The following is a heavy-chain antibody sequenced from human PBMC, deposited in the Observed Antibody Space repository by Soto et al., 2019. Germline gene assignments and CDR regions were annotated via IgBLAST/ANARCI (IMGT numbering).Heavy chain of an antibody. J-gene: IGHJ5*01. V-gene: IGHV6-1*01. Sequence: SQTLSLTCAISGDSVSTNRATWDWIRQSPSRGLEWLGRTYYRSKWYNDYAVSVQGRITINPDTSTNPFYLHLNSMTPDDHAVYYCVRLIGNSWLDSWGQGTLVTVSS. CDR3: VRLIGNSWLDS. D-gene: IGHD2-8*01. CDR1: GDSVSTNRAT. CDR2: TYYRSKWYN.